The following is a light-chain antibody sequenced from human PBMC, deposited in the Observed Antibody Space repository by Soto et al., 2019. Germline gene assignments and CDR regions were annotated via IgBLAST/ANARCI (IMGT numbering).Light chain of an antibody. V-gene: IGLV2-14*01. Sequence: QSALAQPASVSGSPGQSITISCTGTGSDVGGYNYVSWYQQHPGKAPKLMIYEVSNRPSEVSNRFSGSKSGNTASLTISGLKAEDEADYYCSSYTSYSTVVFGTGTKVTVL. CDR3: SSYTSYSTVV. CDR2: EVS. J-gene: IGLJ1*01. CDR1: GSDVGGYNY.